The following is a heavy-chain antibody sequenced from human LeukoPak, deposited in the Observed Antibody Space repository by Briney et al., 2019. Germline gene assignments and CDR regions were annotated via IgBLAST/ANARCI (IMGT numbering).Heavy chain of an antibody. Sequence: GGSLRLSCAASGFTVSSNYMSWVRQAPGKGLEWVSVIYSGGSTYYADSVKGRFTISRDNSKNTLYLQMNSLRAEDTAVYYCARAGYYDSSGYYYWGQGTLVTASS. CDR3: ARAGYYDSSGYYY. V-gene: IGHV3-53*01. D-gene: IGHD3-22*01. CDR2: IYSGGST. J-gene: IGHJ4*02. CDR1: GFTVSSNY.